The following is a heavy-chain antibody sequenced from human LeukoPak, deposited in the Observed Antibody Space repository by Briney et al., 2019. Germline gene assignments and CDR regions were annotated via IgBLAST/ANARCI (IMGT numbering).Heavy chain of an antibody. CDR1: GGSISSGDYY. Sequence: SQTLSLTCTVSGGSISSGDYYWSWIRQPPGKGLEWIGYIYYSGSTYYNPSLKSRVTISVDTSKNQFSLKLSSVTAADTAVYYCAGVGGSGFFRYFDYWGQGTLVTVSS. CDR3: AGVGGSGFFRYFDY. V-gene: IGHV4-30-4*01. J-gene: IGHJ4*02. D-gene: IGHD3-10*01. CDR2: IYYSGST.